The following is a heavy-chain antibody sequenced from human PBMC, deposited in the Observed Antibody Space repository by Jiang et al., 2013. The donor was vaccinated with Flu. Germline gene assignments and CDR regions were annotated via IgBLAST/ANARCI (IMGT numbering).Heavy chain of an antibody. CDR2: INTNTGNP. D-gene: IGHD6-13*01. CDR3: ARDLFSVNWHPGIAAAGRYNWFDP. V-gene: IGHV7-4-1*02. CDR1: GYTFTSYA. J-gene: IGHJ5*02. Sequence: QSGSELKKPGASVKVSCKASGYTFTSYAMNWVRQAPGQGLEWMGWINTNTGNPTYAQGFTGRFVFSLDTSVSTAYLQISSLKAEDTAVYYCARDLFSVNWHPGIAAAGRYNWFDPWGQGTLVTVSS.